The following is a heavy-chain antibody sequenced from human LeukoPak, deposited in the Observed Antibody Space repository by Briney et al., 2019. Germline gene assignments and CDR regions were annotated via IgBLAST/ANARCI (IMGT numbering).Heavy chain of an antibody. V-gene: IGHV4-39*01. CDR2: RYYSGDN. Sequence: SETLSLTCTVSGGSISSSNHYWAWIRQPPGKGLEWIGSRYYSGDNYYSPSLKSRVTISVDTSRNEFALKLNSVTAADTAVYFCARHRLEGDTFDIWGQGTKVTVSS. J-gene: IGHJ3*02. CDR3: ARHRLEGDTFDI. CDR1: GGSISSSNHY. D-gene: IGHD3-3*01.